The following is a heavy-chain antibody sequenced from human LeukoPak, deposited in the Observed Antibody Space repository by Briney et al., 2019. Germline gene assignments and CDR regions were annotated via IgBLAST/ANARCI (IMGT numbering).Heavy chain of an antibody. CDR1: GGSFSGYY. D-gene: IGHD4-17*01. Sequence: PSETLSLTCAVYGGSFSGYYWSWIRQPPGKGLEWIGRIYTSGSTNYNPSLKSRVTISVDTSKNQFSLKLSSVTAADTAVYYCARDLGYGEFDYWGQGTLVTVSS. J-gene: IGHJ4*02. CDR3: ARDLGYGEFDY. V-gene: IGHV4-4*08. CDR2: IYTSGST.